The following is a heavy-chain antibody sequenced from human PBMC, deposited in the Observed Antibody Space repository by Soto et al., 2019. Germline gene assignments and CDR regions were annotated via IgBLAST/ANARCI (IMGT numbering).Heavy chain of an antibody. D-gene: IGHD2-15*01. Sequence: GESLKISCKGSGYRFTTDWISWVGQMPGKGLEWMGIIYPGDSDSRYSPSFQGQVTISADKSISTAYLQWSSLKASDTAMYYCARQEDNTSNGMDVWGQGTTVTVSS. CDR3: ARQEDNTSNGMDV. V-gene: IGHV5-51*01. CDR2: IYPGDSDS. CDR1: GYRFTTDW. J-gene: IGHJ6*02.